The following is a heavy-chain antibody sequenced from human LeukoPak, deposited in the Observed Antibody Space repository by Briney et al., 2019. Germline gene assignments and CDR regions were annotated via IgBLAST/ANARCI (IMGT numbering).Heavy chain of an antibody. Sequence: GRSLRLSCAASGFTYDDCAMHWVRQAPGKGLEWVSGISWNSGSIGYADSVKGRFTISRDNAKNSLYLQMNSLRAEDTALYYCAKDRTGSSTSFDYWGQGTLVTVSS. D-gene: IGHD2-2*01. V-gene: IGHV3-9*01. CDR3: AKDRTGSSTSFDY. CDR2: ISWNSGSI. CDR1: GFTYDDCA. J-gene: IGHJ4*02.